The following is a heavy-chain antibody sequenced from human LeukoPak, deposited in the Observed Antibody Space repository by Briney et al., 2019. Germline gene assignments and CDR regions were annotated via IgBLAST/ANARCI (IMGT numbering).Heavy chain of an antibody. D-gene: IGHD3-16*02. V-gene: IGHV3-66*01. CDR3: ARDIGGSYRYDAFDI. CDR1: GFTVSSNY. CDR2: IYSGGST. J-gene: IGHJ3*02. Sequence: GGSLRLSCAASGFTVSSNYMSWVRQAPGKGLEWVSIIYSGGSTYNADSVKGRLTISRDNSKNTLYLQMNSLRAEDTAVYYCARDIGGSYRYDAFDIWGQGTMVTVSS.